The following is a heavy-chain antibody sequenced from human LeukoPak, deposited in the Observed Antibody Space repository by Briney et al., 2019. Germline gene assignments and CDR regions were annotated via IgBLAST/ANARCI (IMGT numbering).Heavy chain of an antibody. CDR1: GFSFNSYW. J-gene: IGHJ4*02. CDR2: ISSSSSYI. D-gene: IGHD3-16*01. CDR3: ARDQDYVWGSYPVDY. V-gene: IGHV3-21*01. Sequence: PGGSLRLSCAASGFSFNSYWMSWVRQAPGKGLEWVSSISSSSSYIYYADSVKGRFTISRDNAKNSLYLQMNSLRAEDTAVYYCARDQDYVWGSYPVDYWGQGTLVTVSS.